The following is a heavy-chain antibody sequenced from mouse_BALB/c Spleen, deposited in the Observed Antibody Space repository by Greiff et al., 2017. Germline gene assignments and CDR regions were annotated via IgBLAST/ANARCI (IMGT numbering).Heavy chain of an antibody. CDR3: AITGTGAWFAY. CDR2: ILPGSGGT. D-gene: IGHD4-1*01. CDR1: GYTFSSYW. Sequence: VQLQQSGAELMKPGASVKISCKATGYTFSSYWIEWVKQRPGHGLEWIGEILPGSGGTNYNEKFKGKATLTADKSSSTAYMQLSSLTSDDSAVYFCAITGTGAWFAYWGQGTLVTVSA. J-gene: IGHJ3*01. V-gene: IGHV1-9*01.